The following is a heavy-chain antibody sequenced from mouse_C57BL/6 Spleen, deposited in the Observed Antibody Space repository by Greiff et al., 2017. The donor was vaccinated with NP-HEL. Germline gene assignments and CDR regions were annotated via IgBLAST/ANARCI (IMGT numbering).Heavy chain of an antibody. CDR1: GFSLTSYG. CDR3: ARHDDYDYDGYAMDY. Sequence: VKLMESGPGLVAPSQSLSITCTVSGFSLTSYGVHWVRQPPGKGLEWLVVIWSDGSTTYNSALKSRLSISKDNSKSQVFLKMNSLQTDDTAMYYCARHDDYDYDGYAMDYWGQGTSVTVSS. CDR2: IWSDGST. J-gene: IGHJ4*01. V-gene: IGHV2-6-1*01. D-gene: IGHD2-4*01.